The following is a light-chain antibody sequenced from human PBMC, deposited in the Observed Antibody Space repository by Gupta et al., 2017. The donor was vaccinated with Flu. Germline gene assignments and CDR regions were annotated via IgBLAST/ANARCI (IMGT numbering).Light chain of an antibody. J-gene: IGKJ4*01. Sequence: IVLTPSPATLSLSPGDRATLTCRASQSVSSFLAWYQPKPGQAPRLLIYDVSKRATGIPARFSGSGSGTDFTLTISNLEPEDFAVYFCQQRSDWLTFGGGTKVEIK. CDR3: QQRSDWLT. CDR2: DVS. CDR1: QSVSSF. V-gene: IGKV3-11*01.